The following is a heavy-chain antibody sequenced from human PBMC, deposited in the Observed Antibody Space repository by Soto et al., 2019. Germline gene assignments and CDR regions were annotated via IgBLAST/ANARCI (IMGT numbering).Heavy chain of an antibody. V-gene: IGHV3-48*03. CDR1: GVTFSSNE. CDR2: ISVSGSMR. Sequence: PGGSLRLCSAPSGVTFSSNEMNWVRQAPGKGLEWVSYISVSGSMRFYADAVRGRFTISRGNTKKMLYLQMNSLRVEDTALYYCATAGLTGTVWGQGTTVTVSS. J-gene: IGHJ6*02. D-gene: IGHD3-9*01. CDR3: ATAGLTGTV.